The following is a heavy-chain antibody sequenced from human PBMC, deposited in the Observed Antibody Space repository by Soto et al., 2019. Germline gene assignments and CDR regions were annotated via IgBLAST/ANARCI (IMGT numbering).Heavy chain of an antibody. V-gene: IGHV3-30*18. D-gene: IGHD3-10*01. CDR1: GFTFSSYG. CDR2: ILHDGSDK. J-gene: IGHJ4*02. CDR3: AKAGGGFGDFVRH. Sequence: GGSLRLSCAASGFTFSSYGMHWVRQAPGKGLEWVTGILHDGSDKYYADSVKGRFTISRENSKNTLYLQMNSLRTEDSAVYYCAKAGGGFGDFVRHWGQGTPVTVSS.